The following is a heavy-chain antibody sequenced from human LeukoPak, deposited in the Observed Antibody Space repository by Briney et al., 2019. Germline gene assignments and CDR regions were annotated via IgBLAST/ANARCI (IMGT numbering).Heavy chain of an antibody. D-gene: IGHD2-2*01. V-gene: IGHV3-74*01. CDR2: INSDGSST. J-gene: IGHJ6*02. Sequence: GGSLRLSCAASGFTFSSYWMHWVRQAPGKGLVWVSRINSDGSSTSYADSVKGRFTISRDNAKNTLYLQMNSLRAEDTAVYYCARETLDCSSTSCFNYYYGMDVWGQGTTVTVSS. CDR3: ARETLDCSSTSCFNYYYGMDV. CDR1: GFTFSSYW.